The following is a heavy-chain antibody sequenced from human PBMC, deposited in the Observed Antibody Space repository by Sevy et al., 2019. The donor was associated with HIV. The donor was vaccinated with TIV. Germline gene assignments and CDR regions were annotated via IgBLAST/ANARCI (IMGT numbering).Heavy chain of an antibody. CDR1: GFTFSSYG. Sequence: GGSLRLSCAASGFTFSSYGMHWVRQAPGKGLEWVAVISYEGSNKYYADSVKGRFTISRDNSKNTLYLQMNSLRAVDTAVYYCAKALGAKRGFDHWGQGTLVTVSS. J-gene: IGHJ4*02. CDR2: ISYEGSNK. CDR3: AKALGAKRGFDH. D-gene: IGHD1-26*01. V-gene: IGHV3-30*18.